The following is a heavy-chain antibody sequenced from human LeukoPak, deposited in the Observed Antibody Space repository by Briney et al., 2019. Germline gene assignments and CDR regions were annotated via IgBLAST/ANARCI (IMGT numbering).Heavy chain of an antibody. D-gene: IGHD3-3*01. V-gene: IGHV4-4*07. CDR1: GGSISSYY. CDR2: IYTSGST. Sequence: SETLSLTCTVSGGSISSYYWSWIRQPAGKGLEWIGRIYTSGSTNYNPSLKSRVTMSVDTSKNQFSLKLSSVTAADTAVYYCAGFGVATHRAGNYYYYYMDVWGKGTTVTISS. CDR3: AGFGVATHRAGNYYYYYMDV. J-gene: IGHJ6*03.